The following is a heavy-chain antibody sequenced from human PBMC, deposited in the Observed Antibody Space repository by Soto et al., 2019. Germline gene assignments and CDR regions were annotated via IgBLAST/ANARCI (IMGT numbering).Heavy chain of an antibody. CDR1: GFTFGDYA. J-gene: IGHJ4*02. CDR2: IRSEAYSGTA. Sequence: EVQLVESGGGLVEPGRSLRISCTGSGFTFGDYAVSWVRQAPVKGREWVGFIRSEAYSGTAEYAASVRGRFSISRDDFKSIAYLQMNSLKTEDTAVYYCSRNLQQDAPPGEFWGQGNLVSVSS. CDR3: SRNLQQDAPPGEF. V-gene: IGHV3-49*04. D-gene: IGHD6-13*01.